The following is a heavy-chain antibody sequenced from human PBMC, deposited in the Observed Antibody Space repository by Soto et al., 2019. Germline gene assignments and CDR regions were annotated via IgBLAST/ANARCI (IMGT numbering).Heavy chain of an antibody. CDR3: ARTDYRYMDV. V-gene: IGHV4-34*01. CDR1: GGSFSGYY. CDR2: INHSGST. J-gene: IGHJ6*03. Sequence: SETLSLTCAVYGGSFSGYYWSWIRQPPGKGLEWIGEINHSGSTNYNPSLKSRVTISVDTSKNQFSLKLSSVTAADTAVYYCARTDYRYMDVWGKGTTVTVSS. D-gene: IGHD4-17*01.